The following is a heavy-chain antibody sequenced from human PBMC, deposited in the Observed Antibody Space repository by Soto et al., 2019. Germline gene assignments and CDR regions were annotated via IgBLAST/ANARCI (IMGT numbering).Heavy chain of an antibody. CDR3: AGGQYYFDY. V-gene: IGHV3-30*03. J-gene: IGHJ4*02. Sequence: QVQLVESGGGVVQPGRSLRLSCAASGFPFSSYGMHWVRQAPGKGLDWVALISYDGSNKYYADSVKGRFPISRDNSKHTLYLEMSSLRVEDTAVYYCAGGQYYFDYCGQGTLVSVSS. CDR1: GFPFSSYG. CDR2: ISYDGSNK. D-gene: IGHD2-15*01.